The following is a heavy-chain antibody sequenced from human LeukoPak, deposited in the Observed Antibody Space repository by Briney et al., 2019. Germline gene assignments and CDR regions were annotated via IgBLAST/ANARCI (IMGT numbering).Heavy chain of an antibody. CDR3: ARVRVVGAMVDAFDI. D-gene: IGHD1-26*01. Sequence: GGSLRLSCAASGFTFDDYGMSWVRQAPGKGLEWVSGINWNGGSTGYADSVKGRFTISRDNAKNSLYLQMNSLRAEDTALYYCARVRVVGAMVDAFDIWGQGTMVTVSP. V-gene: IGHV3-20*04. J-gene: IGHJ3*02. CDR2: INWNGGST. CDR1: GFTFDDYG.